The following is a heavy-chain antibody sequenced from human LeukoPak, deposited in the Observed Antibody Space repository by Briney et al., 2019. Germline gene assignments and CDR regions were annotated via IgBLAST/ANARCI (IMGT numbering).Heavy chain of an antibody. V-gene: IGHV4-39*01. D-gene: IGHD6-6*01. CDR1: GGSISSSSYY. Sequence: SEILSLTCTVSGGSISSSSYYWGWIRQPPGKGLEWIGCIYYSGSTYYNPSLKSRVTISVDTSKNQSSLKLSSVTAAVTAVYYCARHRGIAARPNGWFDPWGQGTLVTVSS. CDR3: ARHRGIAARPNGWFDP. CDR2: IYYSGST. J-gene: IGHJ5*02.